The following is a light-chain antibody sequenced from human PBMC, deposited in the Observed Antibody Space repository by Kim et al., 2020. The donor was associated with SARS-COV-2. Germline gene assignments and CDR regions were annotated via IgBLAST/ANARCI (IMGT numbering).Light chain of an antibody. CDR2: GDN. CDR3: NSRDSSSNPV. CDR1: SLGTYY. Sequence: ALGETVRITCQGDSLGTYYASWFQQKPGQAPVLIIYGDNKRPSGIPDRFSGSNSGSTTSLTISGAQAEDEADYYCNSRDSSSNPVFGGGTKLTVL. J-gene: IGLJ2*01. V-gene: IGLV3-19*01.